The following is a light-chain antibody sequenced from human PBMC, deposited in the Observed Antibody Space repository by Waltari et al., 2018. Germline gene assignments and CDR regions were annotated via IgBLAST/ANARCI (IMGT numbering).Light chain of an antibody. Sequence: EIVMTQSPATLSVSPGERATLSCRASQSVGSNLAWYQQKPGQAPRLLIYGASTRATGIPARFSGSGSRTEFTLTIYSLQSEDFAIYYCQQYDNWPPLTFGGGTKAEIK. CDR3: QQYDNWPPLT. V-gene: IGKV3-15*01. CDR1: QSVGSN. J-gene: IGKJ4*01. CDR2: GAS.